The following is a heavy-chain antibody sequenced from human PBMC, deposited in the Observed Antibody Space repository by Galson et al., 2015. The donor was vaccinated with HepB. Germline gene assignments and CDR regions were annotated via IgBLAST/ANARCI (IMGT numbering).Heavy chain of an antibody. CDR3: ASPRDGYNRFDY. V-gene: IGHV1-69*06. Sequence: SVKVSCKASGGTFSSYAISWVRQAPGQGLEWMGGIIPIFGTANYAQKFQGRVTITADKSTSTAYMELSSLRSEDTAVYYCASPRDGYNRFDYWGQGTLVTVSS. CDR2: IIPIFGTA. J-gene: IGHJ4*02. D-gene: IGHD5-24*01. CDR1: GGTFSSYA.